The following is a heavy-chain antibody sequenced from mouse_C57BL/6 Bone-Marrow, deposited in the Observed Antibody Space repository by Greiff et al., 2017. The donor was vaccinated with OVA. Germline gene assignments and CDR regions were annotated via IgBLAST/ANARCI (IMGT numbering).Heavy chain of an antibody. Sequence: VQLKESGAELVRPGASVKLSCTASGFNIKDDYMHWVKQRPEQGLEWIGWIDPENGDTESASQFQGKATITADTSANTAYLQLSSLTSEDTAVYYCTTYDGAGDYWGQGTTLTVSS. CDR1: GFNIKDDY. CDR3: TTYDGAGDY. D-gene: IGHD2-3*01. J-gene: IGHJ2*01. V-gene: IGHV14-4*01. CDR2: IDPENGDT.